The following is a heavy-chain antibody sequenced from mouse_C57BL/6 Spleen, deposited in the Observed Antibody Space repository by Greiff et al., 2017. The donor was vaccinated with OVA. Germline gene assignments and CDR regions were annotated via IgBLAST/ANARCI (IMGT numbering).Heavy chain of an antibody. CDR3: ARSSGYPYYYAMDY. V-gene: IGHV1-80*01. J-gene: IGHJ4*01. CDR2: IYPGDGDT. CDR1: GYAFSSYW. D-gene: IGHD3-2*02. Sequence: VQLQESGAELVKPGASVKISCKASGYAFSSYWMNWVKQRPGKGLEWIGQIYPGDGDTNYNGKFKGKATLTADKSSSTAYMQLSSLTSEDSAVYFCARSSGYPYYYAMDYWGQGTSVTVSS.